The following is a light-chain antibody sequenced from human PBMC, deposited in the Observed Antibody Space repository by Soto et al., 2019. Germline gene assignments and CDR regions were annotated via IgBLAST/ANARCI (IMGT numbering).Light chain of an antibody. CDR2: EVI. CDR1: SSDVGGYEY. V-gene: IGLV2-14*01. J-gene: IGLJ3*02. CDR3: SSYTSSSTRV. Sequence: QSALTQPASVSGSPGQSITISCTGTSSDVGGYEYVSWYQQYPGKAPKLMIYEVIDRPAGAPRRFSGSKSGNTASLTITGLQAEDEADYYCSSYTSSSTRVFGGGTKVTVL.